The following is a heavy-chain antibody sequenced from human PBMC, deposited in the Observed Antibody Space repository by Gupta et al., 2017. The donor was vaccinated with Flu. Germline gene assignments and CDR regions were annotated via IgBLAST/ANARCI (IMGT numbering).Heavy chain of an antibody. CDR1: GGSISSFY. V-gene: IGHV4-59*01. CDR3: ARDRGSFLNYFYYYGMDV. CDR2: IYYSGGT. J-gene: IGHJ6*02. D-gene: IGHD1-26*01. Sequence: QVQLQASGPGLVKPSETLSLTCNVSGGSISSFYWSWIRQPPGKGLEWIGFIYYSGGTYYNPSLKSRVTMSIDTSKNQFFLKLSSVTAADTAVYYCARDRGSFLNYFYYYGMDVWGQGTTVTVSS.